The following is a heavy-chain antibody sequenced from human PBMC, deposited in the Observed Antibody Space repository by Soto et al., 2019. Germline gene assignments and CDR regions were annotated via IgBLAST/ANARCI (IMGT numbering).Heavy chain of an antibody. CDR3: ASHDPGARFDP. V-gene: IGHV1-2*02. J-gene: IGHJ5*02. CDR1: RYIFTAYF. D-gene: IGHD1-1*01. Sequence: QVQLVQSGAEVKKPGASVKVSCKAPRYIFTAYFMHWVRQAPGQGLEWMGWINPNNGATHYGLSFQXRXTMTXXTSISTAYMELSSLRSDDTAVYYCASHDPGARFDPWGQGTLVIVSS. CDR2: INPNNGAT.